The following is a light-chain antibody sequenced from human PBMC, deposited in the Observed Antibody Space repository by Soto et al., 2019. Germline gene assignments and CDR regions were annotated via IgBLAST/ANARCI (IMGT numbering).Light chain of an antibody. J-gene: IGLJ2*01. CDR3: SSYTSSSTPV. Sequence: QSALTQPASVSGYPGQSITISCTGTSSDVGGYNYVSWYQRHPGKAPKLMIYDVSNRPSGVSNRFSGSKSGNTASLTISGLQAEDEADYYCSSYTSSSTPVFGGGTQLTVL. V-gene: IGLV2-14*01. CDR1: SSDVGGYNY. CDR2: DVS.